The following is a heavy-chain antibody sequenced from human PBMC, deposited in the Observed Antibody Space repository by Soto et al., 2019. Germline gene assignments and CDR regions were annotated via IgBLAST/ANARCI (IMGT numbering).Heavy chain of an antibody. D-gene: IGHD3-22*01. CDR2: ITYNGDT. CDR3: ARAVVTSYGVFDY. V-gene: IGHV1-18*01. J-gene: IGHJ4*02. Sequence: QVQLVQSGAEVKKPGASVKVSCKASGYTFTSYGISWVRQAPGQGLEWMGWITYNGDTNYPQKLQGRVTMTADTSTSTAYMELRSLRSDDTAVYYCARAVVTSYGVFDYGGQGTLVTVSS. CDR1: GYTFTSYG.